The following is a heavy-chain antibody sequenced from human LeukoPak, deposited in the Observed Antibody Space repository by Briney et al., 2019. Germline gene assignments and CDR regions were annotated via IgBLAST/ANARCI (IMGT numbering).Heavy chain of an antibody. CDR3: ARRVVADFDY. CDR1: GFTFSSYA. D-gene: IGHD2-15*01. Sequence: GGSLRLSCAASGFTFSSYAMSWVRQAPGKGLEWVSDISDGGDATSYADAVRGRFTISRDNSKNTLHLQMNTLRAEDTAVYYCARRVVADFDYWGQGTLVTVSS. CDR2: ISDGGDAT. V-gene: IGHV3-23*01. J-gene: IGHJ4*02.